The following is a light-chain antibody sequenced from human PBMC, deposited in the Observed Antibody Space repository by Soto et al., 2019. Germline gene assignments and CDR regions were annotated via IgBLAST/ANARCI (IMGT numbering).Light chain of an antibody. CDR3: QKYGSFWT. J-gene: IGKJ1*01. CDR2: GAS. CDR1: QTVNSR. V-gene: IGKV3-20*01. Sequence: EIVLTQSPATLSSSPGERATLSCRASQTVNSRLAWYQHKPGQAPRLLIYGASSRATGIPDRFSGSGSGTDFTLTIRRLEPDDFAVYYCQKYGSFWTFGQGTKVDIK.